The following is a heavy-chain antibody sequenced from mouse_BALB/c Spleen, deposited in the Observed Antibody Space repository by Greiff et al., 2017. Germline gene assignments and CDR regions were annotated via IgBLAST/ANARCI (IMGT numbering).Heavy chain of an antibody. CDR2: ISSGGSYT. J-gene: IGHJ3*01. D-gene: IGHD2-4*01. CDR3: TREQGDDDAY. Sequence: EVMLVESGGGLVKPGGSLKLSCAASGFTFSSYTMSWVRQTPEKRLEWVGTISSGGSYTYYPDSVKGRFTISKDNAKNTLYLQMSSMKSEDTAMYYCTREQGDDDAYWGQGTLVTVSA. V-gene: IGHV5-6-4*01. CDR1: GFTFSSYT.